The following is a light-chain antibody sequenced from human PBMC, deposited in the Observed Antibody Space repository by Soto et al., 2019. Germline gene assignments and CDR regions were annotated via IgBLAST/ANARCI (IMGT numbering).Light chain of an antibody. J-gene: IGKJ1*01. CDR1: QSVLYSPNNKNY. Sequence: DIVMTQSPDSLAVSLGERATINCKSSQSVLYSPNNKNYLAWYHQKPGQPPTLLVYWASTREFGVPDRFSGSGSGTDFTLTITSLQAEDAAVYYCHQYHSFPPTFGQGTKVEIK. CDR3: HQYHSFPPT. V-gene: IGKV4-1*01. CDR2: WAS.